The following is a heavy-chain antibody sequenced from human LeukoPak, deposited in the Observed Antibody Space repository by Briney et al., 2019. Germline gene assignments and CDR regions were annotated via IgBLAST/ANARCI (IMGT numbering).Heavy chain of an antibody. V-gene: IGHV1-18*01. CDR1: GGTFSSYA. CDR3: ARDGVPGVRDGSRGTYNWFDP. D-gene: IGHD3-16*01. J-gene: IGHJ5*02. CDR2: ISAYNGNT. Sequence: ASVKDSCKASGGTFSSYAISWVRQAPGQGLEWVGWISAYNGNTHFAQRFQGRVTLTTDTSTTTAYMELRSLRSDDTAVYYCARDGVPGVRDGSRGTYNWFDPWGQGTLVTVSS.